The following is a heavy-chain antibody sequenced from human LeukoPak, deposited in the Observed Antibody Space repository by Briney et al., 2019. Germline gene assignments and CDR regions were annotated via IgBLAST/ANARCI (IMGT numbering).Heavy chain of an antibody. V-gene: IGHV3-23*01. CDR3: AKGLGYSYGSDAFDI. D-gene: IGHD5-18*01. CDR2: TSGSGGST. CDR1: GFTFSSYA. Sequence: GGSLRLSCAASGFTFSSYAMSWVRQAPGKGLEWVSATSGSGGSTYYADSVKGRFTISRDNSKNTLYLQMNSLRAEDTAVYYCAKGLGYSYGSDAFDIWGQGTMVTVSS. J-gene: IGHJ3*02.